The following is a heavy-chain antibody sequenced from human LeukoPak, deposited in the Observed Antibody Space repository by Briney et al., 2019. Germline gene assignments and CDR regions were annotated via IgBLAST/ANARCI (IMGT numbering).Heavy chain of an antibody. CDR2: INPSGGST. V-gene: IGHV1-46*01. CDR1: GYTFTSYC. J-gene: IGHJ4*02. D-gene: IGHD3-10*01. CDR3: ARDLGGSGSYPNPYFDY. Sequence: ASVKVSCKASGYTFTSYCMHWVRQAPGQGLEWMGIINPSGGSTSYAQKFQGRVTMTRDTSTSTVYMELSSLRSEDTAVYYCARDLGGSGSYPNPYFDYWGQGTLVTVSS.